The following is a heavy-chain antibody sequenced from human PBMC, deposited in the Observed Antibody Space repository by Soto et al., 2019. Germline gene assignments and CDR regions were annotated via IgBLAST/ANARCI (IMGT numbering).Heavy chain of an antibody. CDR2: INHSGST. V-gene: IGHV4-34*01. Sequence: SETLSLTCAVYGGSFSGYYWSWIRQPPGKGLEWIGEINHSGSTNYNPSLKSRVTISVDTSKNQFSLKLSSVTAADTAVYYCARVSSVTPGYWGQGTLVTVSS. CDR1: GGSFSGYY. J-gene: IGHJ4*02. CDR3: ARVSSVTPGY. D-gene: IGHD4-4*01.